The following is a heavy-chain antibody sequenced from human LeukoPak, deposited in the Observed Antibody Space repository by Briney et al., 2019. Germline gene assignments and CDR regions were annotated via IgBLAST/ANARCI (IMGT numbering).Heavy chain of an antibody. Sequence: SETLSLTCTVSGGSISSYYWSWIRQPPGKGLEWIGYIYYSGSTNYNPSLKSRVTISVDTSKNQFSLKLCSVTAADTAVYYCARALRVEMATVQFDYWGQGTLVTVSS. V-gene: IGHV4-59*01. CDR3: ARALRVEMATVQFDY. D-gene: IGHD5-24*01. CDR1: GGSISSYY. CDR2: IYYSGST. J-gene: IGHJ4*02.